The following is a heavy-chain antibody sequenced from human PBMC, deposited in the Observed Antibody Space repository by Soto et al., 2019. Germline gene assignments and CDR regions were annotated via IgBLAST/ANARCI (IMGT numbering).Heavy chain of an antibody. J-gene: IGHJ6*02. Sequence: QVQLQESGPGLVKPSQTLSLTCTVSGGSISSGSYYWSWLRQLPGKVLEWIGYIYYSGSTYYNPSLKSRVTISVDTSKNQFYLKLNSVTAADTAVYYCATRTDYYYGSGSLGGMDVWGQGTTVTVSS. D-gene: IGHD3-10*01. CDR1: GGSISSGSYY. V-gene: IGHV4-31*03. CDR2: IYYSGST. CDR3: ATRTDYYYGSGSLGGMDV.